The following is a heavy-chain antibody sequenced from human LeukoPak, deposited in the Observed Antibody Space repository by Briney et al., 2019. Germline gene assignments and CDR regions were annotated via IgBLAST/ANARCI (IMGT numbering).Heavy chain of an antibody. V-gene: IGHV4-34*01. CDR3: ARGRGITMIVVAPRYGMDV. J-gene: IGHJ6*02. CDR2: TNHSGST. CDR1: GGSFSGYY. D-gene: IGHD3-22*01. Sequence: PSETLSLTCAVYGGSFSGYYWSWIRQPPGKGLEWIGETNHSGSTNYNPSLKSRVTISVDTSKNQFSLKLSSVTAADTAVYYCARGRGITMIVVAPRYGMDVWGQGTTVTVSS.